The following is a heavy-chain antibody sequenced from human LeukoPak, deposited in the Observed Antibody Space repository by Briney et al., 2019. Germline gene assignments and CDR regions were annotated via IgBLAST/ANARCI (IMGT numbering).Heavy chain of an antibody. CDR3: ARDSTYYYDSSGYGQHDYYYYYGMDV. D-gene: IGHD3-22*01. CDR2: INPSGGST. Sequence: ASVKVSCKASGYTFTSYYMHWVRQAPGQGLEWMGIINPSGGSTSYAQKFQGRVTMTRDTSTSTVYMELSGLRSEDTAVYYCARDSTYYYDSSGYGQHDYYYYYGMDVWGQGTTVTVSS. V-gene: IGHV1-46*01. CDR1: GYTFTSYY. J-gene: IGHJ6*02.